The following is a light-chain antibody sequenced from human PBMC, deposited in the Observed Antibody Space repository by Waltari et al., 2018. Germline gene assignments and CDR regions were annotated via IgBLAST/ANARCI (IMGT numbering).Light chain of an antibody. V-gene: IGLV3-1*01. J-gene: IGLJ2*01. CDR3: QAWDTNTEDV. CDR1: KLGAKY. CDR2: HDS. Sequence: SYDLSQPPSVTVSPGQTASITCSGAKLGAKYVCWYQQKSGQSPVLVIFHDSKRPSGIPERFSGSNSGNTATLTISGTQPLDEGDYYCQAWDTNTEDVFGGGTRLTVL.